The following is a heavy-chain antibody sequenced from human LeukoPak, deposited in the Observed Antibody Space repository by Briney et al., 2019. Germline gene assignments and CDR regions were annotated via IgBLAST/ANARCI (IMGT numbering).Heavy chain of an antibody. J-gene: IGHJ4*02. CDR3: ARGDGSDYYGSGSYEFDY. V-gene: IGHV3-7*01. CDR1: GFTFSSYW. Sequence: GGSLRLSCAASGFTFSSYWMSWVRQAPGKGLEWVANIKQDGSEKYYVDSVKGRFTISRDNAKNSLYLQMNSLRAEDTAVYYCARGDGSDYYGSGSYEFDYWGQGTLVTVSS. CDR2: IKQDGSEK. D-gene: IGHD3-10*01.